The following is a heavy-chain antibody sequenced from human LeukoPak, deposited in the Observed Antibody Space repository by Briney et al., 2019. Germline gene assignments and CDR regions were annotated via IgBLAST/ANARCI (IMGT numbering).Heavy chain of an antibody. CDR3: ARERGSGSYHPFDP. D-gene: IGHD3-10*01. V-gene: IGHV3-7*01. Sequence: GGSLRLSCAASGFTFSSYWMSWVRQAPRKGLEWVANIKEDGSEKYYVDSVKGRFTISRDNGKDSLYLQMNRLRADDTAIYYCARERGSGSYHPFDPWGQGTLAIVSS. CDR1: GFTFSSYW. J-gene: IGHJ5*02. CDR2: IKEDGSEK.